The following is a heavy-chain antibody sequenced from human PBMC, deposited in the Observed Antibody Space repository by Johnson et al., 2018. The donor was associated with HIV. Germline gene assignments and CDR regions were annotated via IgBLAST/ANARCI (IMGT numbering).Heavy chain of an antibody. CDR3: AREGTYEPRQCIYDYGDYPAFDI. Sequence: VQLVESGGGLVQPGKSLRLSCTASGFPFNRYWMNWVRQAPGKGLEWVANIKEDGSERYYVDSVKGRFTISRDNAKNSLYLQMNSLRDEDTAVYYCAREGTYEPRQCIYDYGDYPAFDIWGQGTLVTVSS. CDR2: IKEDGSER. CDR1: GFPFNRYW. D-gene: IGHD4-17*01. J-gene: IGHJ3*02. V-gene: IGHV3-7*01.